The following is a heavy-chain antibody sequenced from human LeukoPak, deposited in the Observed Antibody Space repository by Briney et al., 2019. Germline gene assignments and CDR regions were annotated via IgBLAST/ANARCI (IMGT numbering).Heavy chain of an antibody. CDR2: ISSNGGST. D-gene: IGHD3-22*01. CDR1: GFTFSSYA. V-gene: IGHV3-64*01. Sequence: GGSLRLSCAASGFTFSSYAMHWVRQAPGKGLEYVSAISSNGGSTYYANSVKGRFTISRDNSKNTLYLQMGSLRAEDMAVYYCARAPPYYYDSSGYYGAYYYYLDVWGKGTTVTVSS. J-gene: IGHJ6*03. CDR3: ARAPPYYYDSSGYYGAYYYYLDV.